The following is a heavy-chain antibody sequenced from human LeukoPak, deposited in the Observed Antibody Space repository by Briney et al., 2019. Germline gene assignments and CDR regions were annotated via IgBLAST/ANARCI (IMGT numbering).Heavy chain of an antibody. CDR1: GFTCSSNE. D-gene: IGHD4-17*01. J-gene: IGHJ4*02. CDR3: ARVNGYGDYVDY. CDR2: IYSGGST. Sequence: PGASLRLSCAAAGFTCSSNEMSWVRQAPGKGLEWVSVIYSGGSTYYADSVKGRFTISRDNSKNTLYLQMNSLRAEDTAVYYCARVNGYGDYVDYWGQGTLVTVSS. V-gene: IGHV3-53*01.